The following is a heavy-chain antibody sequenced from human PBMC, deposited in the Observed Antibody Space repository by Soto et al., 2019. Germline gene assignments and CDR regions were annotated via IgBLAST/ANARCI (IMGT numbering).Heavy chain of an antibody. J-gene: IGHJ4*02. V-gene: IGHV3-53*02. Sequence: EVQLVETGGGLIQPGGSLRLSCAASGFTVSTNYMSWVRQAPGKGLEWVSLIYSGGSTNYADSVRGRLTITSDNSKNTLYLQMNSLRAEDTAVYYCARRSSGYPYYFDYWGQGTLVTVSS. CDR1: GFTVSTNY. CDR3: ARRSSGYPYYFDY. D-gene: IGHD3-22*01. CDR2: IYSGGST.